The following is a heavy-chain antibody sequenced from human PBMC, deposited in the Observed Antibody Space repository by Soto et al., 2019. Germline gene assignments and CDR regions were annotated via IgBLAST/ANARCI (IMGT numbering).Heavy chain of an antibody. CDR3: ARMKGGLDYYSGMDV. Sequence: QVQLVQSGAEVKKSGASVKVSCRASGYTFSDYFLPWMRQAPGQGLEWVAWINPKTAATNYAKKFQDRVTMTSDTSFSTAYLELTRLRPDDTAVYYCARMKGGLDYYSGMDVWGQGTAVTVSS. V-gene: IGHV1-2*02. CDR2: INPKTAAT. D-gene: IGHD3-16*01. CDR1: GYTFSDYF. J-gene: IGHJ6*02.